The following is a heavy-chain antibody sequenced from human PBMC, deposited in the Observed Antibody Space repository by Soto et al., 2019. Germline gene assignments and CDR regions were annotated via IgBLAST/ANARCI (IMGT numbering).Heavy chain of an antibody. CDR2: ISYDGSNK. V-gene: IGHV3-30*18. CDR3: AKDALAVVVPAGVSGPYNWFDP. D-gene: IGHD2-2*01. J-gene: IGHJ5*02. CDR1: GFTFSSYG. Sequence: GGSLRLSCAASGFTFSSYGMHWVRQAPGKGLEWVAVISYDGSNKYYADSVKGRFTISRDNSKNTLYLQMNSLRAEDTAVYYCAKDALAVVVPAGVSGPYNWFDPWGQGTLVTVSS.